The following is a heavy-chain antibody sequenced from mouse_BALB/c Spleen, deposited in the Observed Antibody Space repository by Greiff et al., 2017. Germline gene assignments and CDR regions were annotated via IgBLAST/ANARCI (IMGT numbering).Heavy chain of an antibody. CDR1: GFTFSSYG. D-gene: IGHD1-2*01. CDR3: ARDGYGMDY. CDR2: ISSGGSYT. J-gene: IGHJ4*01. Sequence: DVKLVESGGDLVKPGGSLKLSCAASGFTFSSYGMSWVRQTPDKRLEWVATISSGGSYTYYPDSVKGRFTISRDNAKNTLYLQMSSLKSEDTAMYYCARDGYGMDYWGQGTSVTVSS. V-gene: IGHV5-6*02.